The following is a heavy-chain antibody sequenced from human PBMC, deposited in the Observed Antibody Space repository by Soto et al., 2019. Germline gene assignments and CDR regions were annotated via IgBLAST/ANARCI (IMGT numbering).Heavy chain of an antibody. CDR2: TSGSGGTT. CDR3: AKASVGGTYFDY. D-gene: IGHD1-26*01. V-gene: IGHV3-23*01. Sequence: GGSLRLSCAASGFTFSNYPMSWVRQAPGKGLEWVSSTSGSGGTTYYADPVKGRFTISRDNSKNTLYLQMNSLRAGDTAVYYCAKASVGGTYFDYWGQGTLVTVSS. J-gene: IGHJ4*02. CDR1: GFTFSNYP.